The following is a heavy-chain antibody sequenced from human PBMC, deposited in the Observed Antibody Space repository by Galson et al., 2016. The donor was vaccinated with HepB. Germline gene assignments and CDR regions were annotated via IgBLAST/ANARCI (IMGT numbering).Heavy chain of an antibody. V-gene: IGHV3-23*01. D-gene: IGHD3-10*01. CDR1: GFAFVNYA. Sequence: SLRLSCAASGFAFVNYAMNWVRQAPGKGLEWVSGISESGVTTYYATSVRGRSTLSRDNSSNTLFLQMTSLGVADTAAHYCAKVGRFGSGSFLKPFDSWGQGILVTVSS. CDR2: ISESGVTT. J-gene: IGHJ4*02. CDR3: AKVGRFGSGSFLKPFDS.